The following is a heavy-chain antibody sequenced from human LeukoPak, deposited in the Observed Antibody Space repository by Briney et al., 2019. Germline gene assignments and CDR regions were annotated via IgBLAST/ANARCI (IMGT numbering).Heavy chain of an antibody. CDR3: ARGATLN. J-gene: IGHJ4*02. Sequence: GGSLRLSCAASGFSFSSTWMSWVRQVPGKGLEWVANIKYDGREKNYVDSVKGRFTISRDNAKNSLYLQMNSLRAEDTAVYYCARGATLNWGQGTLVTVSS. CDR1: GFSFSSTW. V-gene: IGHV3-7*01. CDR2: IKYDGREK.